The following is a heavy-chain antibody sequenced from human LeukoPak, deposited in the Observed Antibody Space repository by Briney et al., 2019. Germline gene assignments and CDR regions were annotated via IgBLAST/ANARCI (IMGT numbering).Heavy chain of an antibody. D-gene: IGHD4/OR15-4a*01. CDR2: ISGSGGST. J-gene: IGHJ4*02. CDR3: AKAYVDYGNY. CDR1: GFTFSSYA. V-gene: IGHV3-23*01. Sequence: EAGGSLRLSCAASGFTFSSYAMSWVRQAPGKGLEWVSAISGSGGSTYYADSVKGRFTISRDNSKNTLELQMNSLRAEDTAVYYCAKAYVDYGNYWGQGALVTVSS.